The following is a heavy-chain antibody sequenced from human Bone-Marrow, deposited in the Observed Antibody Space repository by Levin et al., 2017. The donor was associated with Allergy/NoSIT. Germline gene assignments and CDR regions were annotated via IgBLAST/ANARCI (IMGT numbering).Heavy chain of an antibody. J-gene: IGHJ4*02. CDR3: ATDRIAVGAPYFFDN. D-gene: IGHD6-19*01. CDR1: GFDFSDNY. Sequence: KAGGSLRLSCAASGFDFSDNYMSWIRQAPGKGLEWVACISRTSHYTDYADSVKGRFTISRDNGQNSLFLQMNSLRAEDTAIYFCATDRIAVGAPYFFDNWGQGTLVTVSS. V-gene: IGHV3-11*05. CDR2: ISRTSHYT.